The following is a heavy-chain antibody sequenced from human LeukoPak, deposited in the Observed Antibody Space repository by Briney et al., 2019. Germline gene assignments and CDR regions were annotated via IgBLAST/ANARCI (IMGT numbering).Heavy chain of an antibody. J-gene: IGHJ5*02. Sequence: ASVKVSCKVSGYTLTELSMHWVRQAPGKGLEWMGGFDPEGGETIYAQKFQGRVTMTEDTSTDTAYMELSSLRSEDTAVYYCATGKIKGWRKASFDPWGQGTLVTVSS. CDR2: FDPEGGET. V-gene: IGHV1-24*01. CDR1: GYTLTELS. CDR3: ATGKIKGWRKASFDP. D-gene: IGHD1-14*01.